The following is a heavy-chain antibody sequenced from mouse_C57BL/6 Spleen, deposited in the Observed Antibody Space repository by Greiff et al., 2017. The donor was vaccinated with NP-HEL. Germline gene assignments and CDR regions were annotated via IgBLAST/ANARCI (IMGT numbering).Heavy chain of an antibody. J-gene: IGHJ3*01. V-gene: IGHV7-1*01. CDR3: ARDRGKTAQAGSY. CDR2: SRNKANDYTT. D-gene: IGHD3-2*02. Sequence: EVHLVESGGGLVQSGRSLRLSCATSGFTFSDFYMEWVRQAPGKGLEWIAASRNKANDYTTEYSASVKGRFIVSRDTSQSILYLQMNALRAEDTAIYYCARDRGKTAQAGSYWGQGTLVTVSA. CDR1: GFTFSDFY.